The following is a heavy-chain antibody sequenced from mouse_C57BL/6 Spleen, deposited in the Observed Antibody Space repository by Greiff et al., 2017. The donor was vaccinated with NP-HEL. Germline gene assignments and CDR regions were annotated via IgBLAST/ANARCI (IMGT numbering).Heavy chain of an antibody. CDR2: IYPSDSET. J-gene: IGHJ4*01. D-gene: IGHD2-5*01. Sequence: QVQLQQPGAELVRPGSSVKLSCKASGYTFTSYWMDWVKQRPGQGLEWIGNIYPSDSETHYNQKFKDKATLTVDKSSSTAYMQLSSLTSEDSAVYYCAREGPYYSNHDVYYYAMDYWGQGTSVTVSS. V-gene: IGHV1-61*01. CDR3: AREGPYYSNHDVYYYAMDY. CDR1: GYTFTSYW.